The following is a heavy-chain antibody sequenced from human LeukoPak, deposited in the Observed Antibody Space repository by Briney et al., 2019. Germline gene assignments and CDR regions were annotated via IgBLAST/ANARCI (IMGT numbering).Heavy chain of an antibody. CDR3: ARRRYYDSTGYLD. CDR2: IYYRGTT. D-gene: IGHD3-22*01. J-gene: IGHJ1*01. Sequence: IYYRGTTYYNPSLKSRVSISIDTSNNQFSLTLNSVTAADTALYFCARRRYYDSTGYLDWGQGTLVTVSS. V-gene: IGHV4-39*01.